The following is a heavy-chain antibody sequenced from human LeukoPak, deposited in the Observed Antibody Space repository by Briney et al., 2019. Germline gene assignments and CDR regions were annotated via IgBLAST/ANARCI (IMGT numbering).Heavy chain of an antibody. CDR3: AKGKGEGWTHY. J-gene: IGHJ4*02. CDR1: GFSFSDYG. V-gene: IGHV3-30*18. CDR2: ISYEESNK. D-gene: IGHD3-16*01. Sequence: GRSLRLSCAASGFSFSDYGMHWVRQAPGKGLEWVAVISYEESNKYYAGSVKGRFTISRDNSKNTLYLQMNSLRAEDTAVYYFAKGKGEGWTHYWGQGTLVIVSS.